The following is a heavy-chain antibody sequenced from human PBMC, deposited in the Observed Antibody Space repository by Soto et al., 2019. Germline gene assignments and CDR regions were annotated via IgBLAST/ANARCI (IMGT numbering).Heavy chain of an antibody. CDR3: ARDYYTWLGHCSGGGCPLDY. CDR1: GFTFSTYW. Sequence: EVQLVESGGGLVQPGGSLRLSCAASGFTFSTYWMHWVRQAPGKGLVWVSRINSDGSSTNYADSVKGRFTISRDNAENTLYLEINNLRAEDTAVYYCARDYYTWLGHCSGGGCPLDYWGQGTLVTVSS. V-gene: IGHV3-74*01. D-gene: IGHD2-15*01. J-gene: IGHJ4*02. CDR2: INSDGSST.